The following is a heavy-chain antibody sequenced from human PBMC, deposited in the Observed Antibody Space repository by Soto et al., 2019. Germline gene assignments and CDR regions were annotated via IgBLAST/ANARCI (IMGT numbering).Heavy chain of an antibody. D-gene: IGHD1-1*01. J-gene: IGHJ4*02. Sequence: SETLSLTCAVYGGSFSGHYWTWIRQPPGEGLEWIGEINHSGNTDHNPSLKSRVTISVDTSKNQISLKVTSETAADTAIYYCARASADRSGTTFFDYWGQGTRVTVSS. CDR3: ARASADRSGTTFFDY. CDR1: GGSFSGHY. V-gene: IGHV4-34*01. CDR2: INHSGNT.